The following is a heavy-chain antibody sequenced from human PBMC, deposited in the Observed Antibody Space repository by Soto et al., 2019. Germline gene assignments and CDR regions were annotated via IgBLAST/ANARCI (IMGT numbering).Heavy chain of an antibody. V-gene: IGHV1-24*01. CDR1: GHTLTECS. J-gene: IGHJ4*02. CDR3: ATPTPRRGARRINLNFDF. Sequence: ASVKGSCKISGHTLTECSIHWGRQAPGKGLEWMGGFDPEGGEAIYAQKWHGRVTVTEDTVTVTAYMELSSLKADATAVYYCATPTPRRGARRINLNFDFWGQGTPVTVSS. D-gene: IGHD1-26*01. CDR2: FDPEGGEA.